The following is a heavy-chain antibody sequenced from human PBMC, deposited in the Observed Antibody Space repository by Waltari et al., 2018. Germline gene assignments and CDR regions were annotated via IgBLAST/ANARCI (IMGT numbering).Heavy chain of an antibody. CDR2: IKQDGSEK. CDR1: GFTFSRYW. Sequence: EVQLVESGGGLVQPGGSLRLSCAASGFTFSRYWMCWVRQAPGKGLEWVANIKQDGSEKYYVDSVKGRFTMSRDNATNSVYLQMDSLRVEDTGVYYCARDRGGMDVWGQGTTVTVAS. J-gene: IGHJ6*02. CDR3: ARDRGGMDV. V-gene: IGHV3-7*01.